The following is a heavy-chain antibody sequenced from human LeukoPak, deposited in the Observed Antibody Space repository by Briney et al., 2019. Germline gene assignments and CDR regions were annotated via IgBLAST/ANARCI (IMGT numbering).Heavy chain of an antibody. CDR3: AKDGNCGGDCYGWFDP. CDR1: GFMFSRSD. J-gene: IGHJ5*02. V-gene: IGHV3-33*06. D-gene: IGHD2-21*02. Sequence: PEKSLRLSCSASGFMFSRSDIHWVRQAPGKGLEWVAVIWHDRSDTYGSNKYYADSVKGRFPISRDNSKNTVYLQMNSLRVEDTAVYYCAKDGNCGGDCYGWFDPWGQEPWSPSPQ. CDR2: IWHDRSDTYGSNK.